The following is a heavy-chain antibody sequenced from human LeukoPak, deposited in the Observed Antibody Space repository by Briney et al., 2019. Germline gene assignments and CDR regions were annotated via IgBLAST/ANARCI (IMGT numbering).Heavy chain of an antibody. V-gene: IGHV1-18*01. D-gene: IGHD3-22*01. CDR1: GYTFTSYG. CDR2: ISAYNGNT. Sequence: ASVKGSCKASGYTFTSYGISWVRQAPGQGLEWMGWISAYNGNTNYAQKLQGRVTMTTDTSTSTAYMELRSLRSDDTAVYYCARGSTYYYDSSGYYSDYWGQGTLVTVSS. J-gene: IGHJ4*02. CDR3: ARGSTYYYDSSGYYSDY.